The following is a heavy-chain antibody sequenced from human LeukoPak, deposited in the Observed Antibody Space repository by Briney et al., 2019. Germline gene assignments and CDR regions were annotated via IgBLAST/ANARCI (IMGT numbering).Heavy chain of an antibody. D-gene: IGHD1-26*01. CDR2: MNANSGNT. J-gene: IGHJ4*02. V-gene: IGHV1-8*01. CDR1: GYTFTNYD. CDR3: ASGPAWEGHRYYSDY. Sequence: GASVKVSCKASGYTFTNYDINWVRQATGQGLEWMGWMNANSGNTGYAQKFQGRVTMTRNTSINTAYMELSSLRSEDTAVYYCASGPAWEGHRYYSDYWGQGTLVTVSS.